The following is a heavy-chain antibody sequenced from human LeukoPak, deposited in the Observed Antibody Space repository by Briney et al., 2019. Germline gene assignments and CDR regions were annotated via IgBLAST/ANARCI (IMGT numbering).Heavy chain of an antibody. CDR3: ARHASNPKYYFDY. V-gene: IGHV4-59*08. D-gene: IGHD4-11*01. CDR2: IYYSGST. CDR1: GGSINTYY. J-gene: IGHJ4*02. Sequence: SETLSLTCTVSGGSINTYYWSWIRQPPGKGLEWIGNIYYSGSTNYNPSLKSRVTISVDTSKNQFSLKLSSVTAADTAVYYCARHASNPKYYFDYWGQGTLVTVSS.